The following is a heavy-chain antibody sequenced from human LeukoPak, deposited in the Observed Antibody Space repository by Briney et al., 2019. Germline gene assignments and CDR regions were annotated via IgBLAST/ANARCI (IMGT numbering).Heavy chain of an antibody. Sequence: GGSLRLSCAASGFTFSSYAMSWVRQAPGKGLEWVSAISGSGGSTYYADSVKGRFTISRDDSKNTLYLQMNSLRAEDTAVYYCAKDSRFDIAVAGTDFDYWGQGTLVTVSS. V-gene: IGHV3-23*01. CDR2: ISGSGGST. J-gene: IGHJ4*02. CDR1: GFTFSSYA. CDR3: AKDSRFDIAVAGTDFDY. D-gene: IGHD6-19*01.